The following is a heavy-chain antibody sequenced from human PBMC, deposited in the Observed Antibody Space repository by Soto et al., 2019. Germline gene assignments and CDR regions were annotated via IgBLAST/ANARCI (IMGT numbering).Heavy chain of an antibody. CDR1: GGPFGSDA. Sequence: SVKVSFKASGGPFGSDAITFVRQAPGQGLEWVGRIIPIFGTTNYAQNLQGRVTISADKSTLTSYMELHSLTSDDTALYYCARDRTDSGYYTNWLDPWGQGTKVTVSS. V-gene: IGHV1-69*06. CDR3: ARDRTDSGYYTNWLDP. D-gene: IGHD3-22*01. CDR2: IIPIFGTT. J-gene: IGHJ5*02.